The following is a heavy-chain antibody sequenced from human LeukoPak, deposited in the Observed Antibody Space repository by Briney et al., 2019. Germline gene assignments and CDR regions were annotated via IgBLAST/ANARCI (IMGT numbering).Heavy chain of an antibody. Sequence: GGSLRLSCAASGFTFSSYEMNWVRQAPGKGLEWVSCISSSGSTIYYADGVKGRFTISRDNAKNSLYLQMNSLRADDTAVYYCARDPRGYDILTGYPLDYWGQGTLVTVSS. CDR1: GFTFSSYE. J-gene: IGHJ4*02. CDR2: ISSSGSTI. V-gene: IGHV3-48*03. D-gene: IGHD3-9*01. CDR3: ARDPRGYDILTGYPLDY.